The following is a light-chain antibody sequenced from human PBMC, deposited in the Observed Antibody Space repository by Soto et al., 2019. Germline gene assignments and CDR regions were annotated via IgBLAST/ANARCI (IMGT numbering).Light chain of an antibody. CDR3: SSYAGSNNFEV. CDR2: DVS. Sequence: QSALTRPPSASGSPGQSVTISCTGTSSDVGNYNYVSWYQQHPGKAPKLMIYDVSKRPSGVPDRFSGSKSGNTASLTVSGLQAEDEADYYCSSYAGSNNFEVFGTGTKVTVL. V-gene: IGLV2-8*01. CDR1: SSDVGNYNY. J-gene: IGLJ1*01.